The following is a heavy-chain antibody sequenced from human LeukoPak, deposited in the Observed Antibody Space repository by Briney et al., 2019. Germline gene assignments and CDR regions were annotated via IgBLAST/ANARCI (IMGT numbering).Heavy chain of an antibody. Sequence: PGGSLRLSCAASGFTLSSYWMHWVRQAPGKGLVWVSRIKSDGRTNYADSVKGRFTISRDNAKNTVSLQMNSLRAEDTGVYYCARAPSEIGGYYPEYFRHWDQGTLVIVSS. CDR3: ARAPSEIGGYYPEYFRH. CDR2: IKSDGRT. CDR1: GFTLSSYW. V-gene: IGHV3-74*01. D-gene: IGHD3-22*01. J-gene: IGHJ1*01.